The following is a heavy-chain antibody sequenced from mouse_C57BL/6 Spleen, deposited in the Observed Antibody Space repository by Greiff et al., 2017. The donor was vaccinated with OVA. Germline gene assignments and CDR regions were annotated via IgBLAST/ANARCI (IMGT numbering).Heavy chain of an antibody. CDR3: ARVGDSSGDYAMDY. J-gene: IGHJ4*01. CDR2: ISYDGSN. Sequence: VQLKESGPGLVKPSQSLSLTCSVTGYSITSGYYWNWIRQFPGNKLEWMGYISYDGSNNYNPSLKNRISITRDTSKNQFFLKLNSVTTEDTATYYCARVGDSSGDYAMDYWGQGTSVTVSS. V-gene: IGHV3-6*01. CDR1: GYSITSGYY. D-gene: IGHD3-2*02.